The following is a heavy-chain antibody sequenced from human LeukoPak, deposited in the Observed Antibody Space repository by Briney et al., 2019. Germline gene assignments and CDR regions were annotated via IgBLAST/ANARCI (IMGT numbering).Heavy chain of an antibody. J-gene: IGHJ1*01. CDR2: IYYSGST. CDR1: GGSISSSSYY. V-gene: IGHV4-39*07. D-gene: IGHD1-14*01. Sequence: SETLSLTCTVSGGSISSSSYYWGWIRQPPGKGLEWIGSIYYSGSTYYNPSLKSRVTISVDTSKNQFSLKLSSVTAADTAVYYCARSKNPGPAEYFQHWGQGTLVTVSS. CDR3: ARSKNPGPAEYFQH.